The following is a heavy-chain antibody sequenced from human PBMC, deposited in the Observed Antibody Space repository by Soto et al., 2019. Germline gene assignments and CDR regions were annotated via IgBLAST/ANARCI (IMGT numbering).Heavy chain of an antibody. CDR1: GGSVSNSNYY. J-gene: IGHJ4*02. D-gene: IGHD2-8*01. V-gene: IGHV4-39*01. CDR3: VSQRTSVLTQAYFDY. CDR2: VYYRGRS. Sequence: PSETLSLTCTVSGGSVSNSNYYWGWIRQSPGKGLEWMGSVYYRGRSYSKSSVKSRVTISVDTAKNQFSVNLNSVTASDSAVYFCVSQRTSVLTQAYFDYWGPGALVTVSS.